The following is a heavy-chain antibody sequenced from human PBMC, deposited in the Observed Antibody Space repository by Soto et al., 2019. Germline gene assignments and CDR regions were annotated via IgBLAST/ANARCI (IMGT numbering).Heavy chain of an antibody. CDR1: GGSISSGDYY. Sequence: QVQLQESGPGLVKPSQTLSLTCTVSGGSISSGDYYWSWIRQPPGKGLEWIGYIYYSGSTYYNPSLKSRFTISVETSKNQFSLKLSSVTAADTAVYYCARGISPSSYYYDSSGYYPFDYWGQGTLVTVSS. CDR2: IYYSGST. J-gene: IGHJ4*02. D-gene: IGHD3-22*01. V-gene: IGHV4-30-4*01. CDR3: ARGISPSSYYYDSSGYYPFDY.